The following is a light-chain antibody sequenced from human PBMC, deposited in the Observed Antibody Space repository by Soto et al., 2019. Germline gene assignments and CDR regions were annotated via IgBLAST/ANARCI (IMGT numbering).Light chain of an antibody. CDR3: QQANGFPIT. CDR2: KAS. Sequence: DIQITQSPSTLSGSVGDRVTITFRASQTISSWLAFYEQKPGKAPKLLIYKASTLKSGVPSRFSGSGSGTDFTLTISSLQPEDFATYYCQQANGFPITFGQGTRLEIK. V-gene: IGKV1-5*03. CDR1: QTISSW. J-gene: IGKJ5*01.